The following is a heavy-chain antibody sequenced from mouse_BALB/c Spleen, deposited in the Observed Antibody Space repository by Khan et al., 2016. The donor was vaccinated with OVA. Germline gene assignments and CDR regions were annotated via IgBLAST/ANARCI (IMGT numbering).Heavy chain of an antibody. J-gene: IGHJ2*01. V-gene: IGHV3-2*02. CDR1: GYSITSDYA. Sequence: EVQLVESGPGLVKPSQSLSLTCTVTGYSITSDYAWNWIRQFPGNKLEWMGHISYSGNTKYNPSLKSRISITRDTSKKQFFLQLNSVTTEDTATYYCARIYGGDFDYWGQGTTLTVSS. CDR2: ISYSGNT. D-gene: IGHD1-1*01. CDR3: ARIYGGDFDY.